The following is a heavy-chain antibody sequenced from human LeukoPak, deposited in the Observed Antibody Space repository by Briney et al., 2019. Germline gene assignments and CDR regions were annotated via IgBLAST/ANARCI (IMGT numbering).Heavy chain of an antibody. CDR1: GFTVSADY. V-gene: IGHV3-53*01. D-gene: IGHD3-10*02. CDR3: TRIHVATYPRAFDI. J-gene: IGHJ3*02. Sequence: HPGGSLRLSCAASGFTVSADYMNWVRQAPGKGLEWVSVVSTTGNTYYADSVRGRFTISRDDSENTVYLQMNSLRAEDTALYYCTRIHVATYPRAFDIWGQGTMVTVSS. CDR2: VSTTGNT.